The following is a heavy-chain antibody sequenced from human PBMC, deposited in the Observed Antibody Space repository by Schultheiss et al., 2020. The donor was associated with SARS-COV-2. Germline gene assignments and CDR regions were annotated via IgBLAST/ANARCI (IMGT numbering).Heavy chain of an antibody. CDR3: ARDIGDPGYYYYGMDV. V-gene: IGHV3-64*04. Sequence: GGSLRLSCTASGFTFGDYAMSWVRQAPGKGLEYVSAISSNGGSTYYADSVKGRFTISRDNSKNTLYLQMNSLRAEDTAVYYCARDIGDPGYYYYGMDVWGQGTTVTVSS. D-gene: IGHD1-26*01. CDR2: ISSNGGST. CDR1: GFTFGDYA. J-gene: IGHJ6*02.